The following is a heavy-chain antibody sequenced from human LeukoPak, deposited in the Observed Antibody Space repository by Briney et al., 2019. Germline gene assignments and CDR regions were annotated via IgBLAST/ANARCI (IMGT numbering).Heavy chain of an antibody. CDR3: ARDLGVVSHYYFDY. J-gene: IGHJ4*02. V-gene: IGHV3-48*01. D-gene: IGHD2/OR15-2a*01. CDR2: ISSSSSTI. Sequence: GGALRHSCAASRFTFSSYSMNWVRQAPGKGPEWVSYISSSSSTIYYADAVKGRFTISRDNAKNSLYLQMNSLRAEDTAVYYCARDLGVVSHYYFDYWGQGTLVTVSS. CDR1: RFTFSSYS.